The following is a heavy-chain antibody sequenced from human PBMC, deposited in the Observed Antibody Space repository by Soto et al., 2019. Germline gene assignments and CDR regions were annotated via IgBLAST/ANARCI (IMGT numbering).Heavy chain of an antibody. CDR3: ARGPSWNYAWFDP. CDR1: GYTFTGYY. CDR2: INPNSGGT. D-gene: IGHD1-7*01. J-gene: IGHJ5*02. Sequence: ASVKVSCKASGYTFTGYYMHWVRQAPGQGLEWMGWINPNSGGTNYAQKFQGWVTMTRDTSISTAYMELSRLRSDDTAVYYCARGPSWNYAWFDPWGQGTLVTVSS. V-gene: IGHV1-2*04.